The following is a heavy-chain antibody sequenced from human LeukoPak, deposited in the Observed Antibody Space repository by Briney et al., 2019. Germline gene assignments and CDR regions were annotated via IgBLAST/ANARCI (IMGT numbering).Heavy chain of an antibody. CDR1: GFTFSSYS. J-gene: IGHJ4*02. CDR2: ISSSSSYI. D-gene: IGHD3-10*01. V-gene: IGHV3-21*04. Sequence: GGSLRLSCAASGFTFSSYSMNWVRQAPGKGLEWVSSISSSSSYIYYADSVKGRFAISRDNSKNTLYLQMNSLRAEDTAVYYCAKYGSGSYYIVFDYWGQGTLVTVSS. CDR3: AKYGSGSYYIVFDY.